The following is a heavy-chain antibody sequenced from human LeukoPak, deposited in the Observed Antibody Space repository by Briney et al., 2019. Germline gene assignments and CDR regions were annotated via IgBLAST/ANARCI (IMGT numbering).Heavy chain of an antibody. CDR2: ISGGGDST. J-gene: IGHJ4*02. V-gene: IGHV3-23*01. CDR1: GFTFTNHA. Sequence: GESLRLSCAASGFTFTNHAMSWVRQAPGKGLECVATISGGGDSTYYVDSVKGRFTISRDNSKNTLYLQMKRLSDEDKAVYYCAKDFWYSSSWSYHYFDSWGQGTLVTVSS. CDR3: AKDFWYSSSWSYHYFDS. D-gene: IGHD6-13*01.